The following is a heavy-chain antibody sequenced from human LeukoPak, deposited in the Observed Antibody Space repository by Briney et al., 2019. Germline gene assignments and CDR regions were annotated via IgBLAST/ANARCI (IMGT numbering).Heavy chain of an antibody. D-gene: IGHD1-1*01. V-gene: IGHV3-23*01. CDR3: AKVDYWSPENYFYS. Sequence: PGGSLRLSCVASGFPFRSYAMTWVRQTPGKGLESVSVLTDDEDTYYADSVKGRSTISRDNSQNTVFLQMNSLRVEDTAVYYCAKVDYWSPENYFYSWGQGTLVTVSS. CDR2: LTDDEDT. J-gene: IGHJ4*02. CDR1: GFPFRSYA.